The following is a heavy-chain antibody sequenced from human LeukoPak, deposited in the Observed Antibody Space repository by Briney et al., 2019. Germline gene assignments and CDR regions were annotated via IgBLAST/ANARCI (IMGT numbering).Heavy chain of an antibody. J-gene: IGHJ4*02. CDR1: GYTFTSYY. V-gene: IGHV1-46*01. CDR3: ARTNTFDY. Sequence: GASVKVSCKASGYTFTSYYMHWVRQAPGQGLEWMGMINPSGGRTTYAQKFQGTVTMTRDTSTSTAYIELYSLRSDDTAVYYCARTNTFDYWGRGTLVTVSS. D-gene: IGHD2-8*01. CDR2: INPSGGRT.